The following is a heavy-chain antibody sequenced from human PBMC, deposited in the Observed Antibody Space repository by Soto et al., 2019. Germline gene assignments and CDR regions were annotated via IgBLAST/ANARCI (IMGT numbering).Heavy chain of an antibody. CDR3: ARDGWGSNWYFDL. CDR1: GVTFKDYG. Sequence: GGSLRLSCGAPGVTFKDYGMHWVRQAPGKGLEWVAVISYDGKQTCYADSVKGRFTISKNKSKRTLFLQMNSLRVDDTAVYYCARDGWGSNWYFDLWGRGTLVT. V-gene: IGHV3-30*03. CDR2: ISYDGKQT. D-gene: IGHD3-16*01. J-gene: IGHJ2*01.